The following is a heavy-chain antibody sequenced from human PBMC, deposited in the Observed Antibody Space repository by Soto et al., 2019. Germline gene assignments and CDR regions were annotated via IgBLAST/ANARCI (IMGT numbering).Heavy chain of an antibody. Sequence: EVQLVESGGGLVQPGGSLRLSCAASGFTFSSYWMSWVRQAPGKGLEWVANIKQDGSEKYYVDSVKGRFTISRDNAKNSLYLQMNSLRAEDTAVYYCARDCGGDCGAFDIWGQGTMVTVSS. CDR1: GFTFSSYW. V-gene: IGHV3-7*05. CDR2: IKQDGSEK. D-gene: IGHD2-21*02. J-gene: IGHJ3*02. CDR3: ARDCGGDCGAFDI.